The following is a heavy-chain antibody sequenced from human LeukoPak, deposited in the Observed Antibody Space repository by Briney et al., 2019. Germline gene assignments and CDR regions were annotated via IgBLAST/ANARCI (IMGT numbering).Heavy chain of an antibody. CDR2: INWNGGST. CDR3: ARDRKQWLAYYYYYYMDV. D-gene: IGHD6-19*01. J-gene: IGHJ6*03. Sequence: GGSLRLSCAASGFTFSAYSMNWVRQAPGKGLEWVSGINWNGGSTGYADSVKGRFTISRDNAKNSLYLQMNSLRAEDTALYYCARDRKQWLAYYYYYYMDVWGKGTTVTVSS. CDR1: GFTFSAYS. V-gene: IGHV3-20*04.